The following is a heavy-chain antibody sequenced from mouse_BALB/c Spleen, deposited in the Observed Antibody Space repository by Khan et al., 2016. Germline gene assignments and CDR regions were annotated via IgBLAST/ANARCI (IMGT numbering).Heavy chain of an antibody. D-gene: IGHD1-2*01. CDR3: AREGGYYGYGY. CDR2: IHNSGSP. CDR1: GYSITSGYS. V-gene: IGHV3-1*02. J-gene: IGHJ2*02. Sequence: EVQLQESGPDLVKPSQSLSLTCTVTGYSITSGYSWHWIRQFPGNKLEWMGYIHNSGSPNYNPSLKSRISLTRATSKTQFFLQLNSVTTEDTATYYCAREGGYYGYGYWGQGTSLTVSS.